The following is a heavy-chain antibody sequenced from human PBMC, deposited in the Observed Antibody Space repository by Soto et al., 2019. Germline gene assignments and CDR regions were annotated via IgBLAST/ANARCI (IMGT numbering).Heavy chain of an antibody. Sequence: GGSLRLSCAASGFTFTIFCMSWVRQAPGKGLEWVANIKQDGSERNYVDSMTGRLTISRDNAKNSLYHEINGLGVEVTAGDYCVRGEGNFEYWGQGTLVTVSS. CDR1: GFTFTIFC. CDR3: VRGEGNFEY. J-gene: IGHJ4*02. V-gene: IGHV3-7*01. CDR2: IKQDGSER.